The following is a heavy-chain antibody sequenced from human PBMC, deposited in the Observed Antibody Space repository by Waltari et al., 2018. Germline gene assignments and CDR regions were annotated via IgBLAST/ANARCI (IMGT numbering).Heavy chain of an antibody. Sequence: QVQLQESGPGLVKPSETLSLTCTVSGGSISNHYWSWIRQPPAKGLEWIGYIYFTGSTNYNPSLKSRVTISVDTSKNQFSLKVTSVTAADTAVYYCARGGSGLNSWGQGTLVTVSS. J-gene: IGHJ4*02. V-gene: IGHV4-59*11. CDR2: IYFTGST. CDR3: ARGGSGLNS. CDR1: GGSISNHY. D-gene: IGHD2-15*01.